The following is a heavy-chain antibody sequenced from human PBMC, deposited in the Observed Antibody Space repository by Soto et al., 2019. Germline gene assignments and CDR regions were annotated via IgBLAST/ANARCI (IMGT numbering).Heavy chain of an antibody. V-gene: IGHV4-31*03. CDR2: IYYSGST. D-gene: IGHD3-22*01. J-gene: IGHJ4*02. CDR1: GGSISSGGYY. Sequence: QVQLQESGPGLVNPSQTLSLTCTVSGGSISSGGYYWSWIRQHPGKGLEWIGYIYYSGSTYYNPSLKSRVKISVDTSKNTFSLKLSSVTAADTAVYYCARGHYYDGYFDYWGQGTLVTVSS. CDR3: ARGHYYDGYFDY.